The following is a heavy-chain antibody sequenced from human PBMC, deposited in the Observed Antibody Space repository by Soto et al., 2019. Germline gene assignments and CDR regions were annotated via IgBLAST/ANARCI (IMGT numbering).Heavy chain of an antibody. V-gene: IGHV1-69*13. J-gene: IGHJ6*02. CDR3: ARDRKRGYSWGMDV. CDR2: IIPIFGTA. Sequence: ASVKVSCKASGGTFSSYAISWLRQAPGQGLEWMGGIIPIFGTANYAQKFQGRVTITADESTSTAYMELSSLRSEDTAVYYCARDRKRGYSWGMDVWGQGTTVTVSS. D-gene: IGHD5-18*01. CDR1: GGTFSSYA.